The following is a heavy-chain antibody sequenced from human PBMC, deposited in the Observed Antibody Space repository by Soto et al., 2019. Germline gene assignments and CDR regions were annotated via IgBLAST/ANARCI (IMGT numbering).Heavy chain of an antibody. CDR3: AREGSGSVFYHYGMDV. Sequence: GGSLRLSCAASGFTFSSYSMNWVRQAPGKGLEWVSYISSSSSTIYYADSVKGRFTISRDNAKNSLYLQMNSLRDEDTAVYYCAREGSGSVFYHYGMDVWGQGTTVTVSS. CDR2: ISSSSSTI. J-gene: IGHJ6*02. D-gene: IGHD3-3*01. CDR1: GFTFSSYS. V-gene: IGHV3-48*02.